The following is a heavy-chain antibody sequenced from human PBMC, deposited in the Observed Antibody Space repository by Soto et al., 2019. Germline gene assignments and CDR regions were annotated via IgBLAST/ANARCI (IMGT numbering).Heavy chain of an antibody. V-gene: IGHV4-39*01. CDR3: ARRGSGSYSDY. CDR1: GGSISSSSYY. Sequence: QLQLQESGPGLVKPSETLSLTCTVSGGSISSSSYYWGWIRQPPGKGLEWIGSIYYSGSTYYNPSLKSRVTTSVDTSKNQSSLKLSSVTAADSAVYYCARRGSGSYSDYWGQGTLVTVSS. CDR2: IYYSGST. J-gene: IGHJ4*02. D-gene: IGHD3-10*01.